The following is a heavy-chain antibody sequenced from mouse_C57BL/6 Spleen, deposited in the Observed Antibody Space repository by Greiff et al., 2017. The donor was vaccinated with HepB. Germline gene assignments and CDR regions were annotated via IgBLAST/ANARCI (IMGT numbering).Heavy chain of an antibody. D-gene: IGHD2-1*01. CDR3: ARSGGNDYAMDY. Sequence: EVQLQESGPVLVKPGASVKMSCKASGYTFTDYYMNWVKQSHGKSLEWIGVINPYNGGTSYNQKFKGKATLTVDKSSSTAYMELNSLTSEDSAVYYCARSGGNDYAMDYWGQGTSVTVSS. V-gene: IGHV1-19*01. CDR1: GYTFTDYY. J-gene: IGHJ4*01. CDR2: INPYNGGT.